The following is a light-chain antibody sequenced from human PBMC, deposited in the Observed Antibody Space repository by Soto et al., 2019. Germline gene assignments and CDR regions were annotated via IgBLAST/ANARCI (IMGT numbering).Light chain of an antibody. CDR2: WAS. CDR1: RSVLYSPNNKNY. Sequence: DIVMTQSPDSLAVSLGERATINCKSSRSVLYSPNNKNYLAWYQQKPGQPPKLLVYWASTRESGVPDRFSGSGSGTEFTLTINSLQAEDVAVYYCQQYHSAPQTFGQGTKVEIK. CDR3: QQYHSAPQT. V-gene: IGKV4-1*01. J-gene: IGKJ1*01.